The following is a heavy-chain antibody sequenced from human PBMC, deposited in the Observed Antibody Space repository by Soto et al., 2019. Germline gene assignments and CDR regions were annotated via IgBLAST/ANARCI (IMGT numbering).Heavy chain of an antibody. Sequence: SETLSVTCTVSGGSISSYYWSWIRQPPWKGLEWIGYIYYSGSTNYNPSLKSRVTISVDTSKNQFSLKLSSVTAADTAVYYCARDLWGYCGTDCYPLDVWGQGTTVTVSS. V-gene: IGHV4-59*01. CDR3: ARDLWGYCGTDCYPLDV. J-gene: IGHJ6*02. D-gene: IGHD2-21*02. CDR2: IYYSGST. CDR1: GGSISSYY.